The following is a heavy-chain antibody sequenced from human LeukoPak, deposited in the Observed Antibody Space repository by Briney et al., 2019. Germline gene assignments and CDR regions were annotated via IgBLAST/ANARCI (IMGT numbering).Heavy chain of an antibody. V-gene: IGHV1-2*02. J-gene: IGHJ4*02. Sequence: ASVKVSCKASGYSFTAQYMHWLRQAPGQGLEWMGWINPNNGDTKYAQSFPGRVIMTRDTSTTTAYMGLSSLRSDDTAVYFCASYPRTVSTPPCDFWGEGTLVIVSS. D-gene: IGHD3-3*02. CDR2: INPNNGDT. CDR1: GYSFTAQY. CDR3: ASYPRTVSTPPCDF.